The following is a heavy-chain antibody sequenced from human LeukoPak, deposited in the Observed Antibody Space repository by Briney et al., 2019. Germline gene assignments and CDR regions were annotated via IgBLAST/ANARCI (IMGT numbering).Heavy chain of an antibody. D-gene: IGHD2-15*01. Sequence: TSVKVSCKASGGTFSSYAISWVRQAPGQGLEWMGGIIPIFGTANYAQKFQGRVMITADESTSTAYMELSSLRSEDTAVYYCARDRSESGGSCLDYWGQGTLVTVSS. CDR2: IIPIFGTA. J-gene: IGHJ4*02. V-gene: IGHV1-69*13. CDR3: ARDRSESGGSCLDY. CDR1: GGTFSSYA.